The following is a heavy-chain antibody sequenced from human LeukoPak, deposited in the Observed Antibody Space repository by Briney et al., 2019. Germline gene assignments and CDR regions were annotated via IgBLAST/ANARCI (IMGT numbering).Heavy chain of an antibody. CDR1: GGSISSYY. Sequence: SETLSLTCTVSGGSISSYYWSWIRQPPGKGLEWIGYIYYSGSTNYNPSLKSRVTISVDTSKNQFSLKQRSVTAADTAVYYCASLPLPIYYFDWWGQGTLLTVPS. J-gene: IGHJ4*02. V-gene: IGHV4-59*12. CDR2: IYYSGST. CDR3: ASLPLPIYYFDW.